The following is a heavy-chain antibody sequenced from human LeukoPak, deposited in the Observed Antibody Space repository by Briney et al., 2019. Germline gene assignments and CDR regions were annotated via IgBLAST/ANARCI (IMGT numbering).Heavy chain of an antibody. Sequence: GGSLRRSCAASGFIFDNFAMHWVRQAPGKGLEWVSAISGSGGSTYYADSVKGRFTISRDNSKNTLYLQMNSLRAEDTAVYYCARPSPFDTYYFDYWGQGTLVTVSS. CDR1: GFIFDNFA. J-gene: IGHJ4*02. V-gene: IGHV3-23*01. CDR2: ISGSGGST. CDR3: ARPSPFDTYYFDY. D-gene: IGHD3-16*01.